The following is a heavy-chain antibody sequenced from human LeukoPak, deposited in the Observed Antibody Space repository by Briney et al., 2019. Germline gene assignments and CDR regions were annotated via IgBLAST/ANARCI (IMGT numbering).Heavy chain of an antibody. CDR2: ISWNSGSI. CDR1: GFTFDDYA. D-gene: IGHD2-2*01. Sequence: GGSLRLSCAASGFTFDDYAMHWVRQAPGKGLEWVSGISWNSGSIGYADSVKGRFTISRDNAKNSLYLQMNSLRAEDTALYYCAKGCSSTSCYGDYYYCMDVWGKGTTVTVSS. CDR3: AKGCSSTSCYGDYYYCMDV. J-gene: IGHJ6*03. V-gene: IGHV3-9*01.